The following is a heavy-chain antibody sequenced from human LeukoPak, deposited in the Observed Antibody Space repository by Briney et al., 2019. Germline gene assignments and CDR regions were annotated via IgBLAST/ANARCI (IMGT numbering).Heavy chain of an antibody. CDR3: ARQYYHDSSGLIPLPNWFDP. CDR1: GGSFSGYY. J-gene: IGHJ5*02. D-gene: IGHD3-22*01. V-gene: IGHV4-34*01. Sequence: SETLSLTCAVYGGSFSGYYWSWIRQPPGKGLEWIGSICYSGSTYYNPSLKSRVTISVDTSKNQFSLKLSSVTAADTAVYYCARQYYHDSSGLIPLPNWFDPWGQGTLVTVSS. CDR2: ICYSGST.